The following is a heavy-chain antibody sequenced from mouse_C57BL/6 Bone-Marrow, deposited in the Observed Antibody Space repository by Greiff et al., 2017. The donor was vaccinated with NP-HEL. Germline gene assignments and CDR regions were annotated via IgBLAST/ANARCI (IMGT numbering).Heavy chain of an antibody. CDR3: ARKAYYGRSYEFAY. Sequence: VQLQQPGAELVKPGASVKLSCKASGYTFTTYWMQWVKQRPGQGLEWIGEIDPSDSYTNHNQKFKGKATLTVDTSSSTANMQLSSLTSEDSAVYYCARKAYYGRSYEFAYWGQGTLVTVSA. CDR2: IDPSDSYT. V-gene: IGHV1-50*01. D-gene: IGHD1-1*01. J-gene: IGHJ3*01. CDR1: GYTFTTYW.